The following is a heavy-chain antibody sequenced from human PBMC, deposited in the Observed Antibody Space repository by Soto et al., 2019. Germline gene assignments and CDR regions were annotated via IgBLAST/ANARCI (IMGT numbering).Heavy chain of an antibody. Sequence: ASVKVSCKASGYTFTSYAMHWVRQAPGQRLEWMGWINGGNGNTKYSQKFQGRVTITRDTSASTAYMELSGLRSEDTAVYYCARGDGYSYGYDYYHGMDVWGQGTTVTVSS. CDR3: ARGDGYSYGYDYYHGMDV. CDR2: INGGNGNT. J-gene: IGHJ6*02. V-gene: IGHV1-3*01. D-gene: IGHD5-18*01. CDR1: GYTFTSYA.